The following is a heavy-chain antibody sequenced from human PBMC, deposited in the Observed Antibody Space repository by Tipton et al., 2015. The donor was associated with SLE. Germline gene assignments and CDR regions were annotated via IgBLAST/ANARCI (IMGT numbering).Heavy chain of an antibody. CDR3: ARPGEAYSWDAFDI. V-gene: IGHV4-34*01. CDR2: SHQSGTT. CDR1: DGSISSYY. J-gene: IGHJ3*02. Sequence: TLSLTCTASDGSISSYYWSWIRQPPGKGLEWIGESHQSGTTNYHPSFKSRVTISVDTSKNQFSLRLSSVTAADTAVYYCARPGEAYSWDAFDIWGQGTMVTVSS. D-gene: IGHD2-21*01.